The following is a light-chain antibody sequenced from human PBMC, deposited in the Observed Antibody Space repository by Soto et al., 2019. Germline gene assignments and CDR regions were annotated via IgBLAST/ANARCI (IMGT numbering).Light chain of an antibody. CDR2: GAS. V-gene: IGKV3D-20*02. Sequence: ENVMTQSPGTLSLSPGDRATLSCRASQSVSNDYVAWVQQKPGQAPRLLIYGASTRATGIPARFSGSGSGTEFTLTINNLEPEDFAVYYCQQRNVWPPITFGQGTRLAIK. CDR1: QSVSND. J-gene: IGKJ5*01. CDR3: QQRNVWPPIT.